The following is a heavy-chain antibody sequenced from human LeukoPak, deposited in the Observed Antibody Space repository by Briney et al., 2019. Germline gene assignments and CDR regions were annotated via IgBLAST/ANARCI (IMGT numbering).Heavy chain of an antibody. J-gene: IGHJ4*02. D-gene: IGHD3-9*01. CDR2: IYYSGST. Sequence: SETLSLTCTVSGGSISSSSCYWGWIRQPPGKGLEWIGSIYYSGSTYYNPSLKSRVTISVDTSKNQFSLKLSSVTAADTAVYYCAREAGGLYDILTGYYIEGYFDYWGQGTLVTVSS. V-gene: IGHV4-39*07. CDR3: AREAGGLYDILTGYYIEGYFDY. CDR1: GGSISSSSCY.